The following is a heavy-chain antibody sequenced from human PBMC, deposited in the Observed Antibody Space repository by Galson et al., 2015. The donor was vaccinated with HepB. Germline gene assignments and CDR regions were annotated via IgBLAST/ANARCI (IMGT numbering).Heavy chain of an antibody. CDR1: GFTLSSYA. D-gene: IGHD1/OR15-1a*01. CDR3: ARDWNRGYPHRGYFDY. CDR2: ISYDGSNK. V-gene: IGHV3-30*04. J-gene: IGHJ4*02. Sequence: SLRLSCAASGFTLSSYAMHWVRQAPGKGLEWVAVISYDGSNKYYADSVKGRFTISRDNSKNTLYLQMNSLRAEDTAVYYCARDWNRGYPHRGYFDYWGQGTLVTVSS.